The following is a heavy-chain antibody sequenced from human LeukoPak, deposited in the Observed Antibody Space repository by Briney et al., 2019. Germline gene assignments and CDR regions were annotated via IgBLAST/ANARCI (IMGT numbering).Heavy chain of an antibody. J-gene: IGHJ4*02. CDR1: GFTFSSYA. Sequence: PGGSLRLSCAASGFTFSSYAMSWVRQAPGKGLEWVSAISGSGAGTYYADSVKGRFTISTDYSKSTLYLQMNSLRAEDTAVYYCAKGYDYSNIFDFWGQGTLVTVSS. CDR2: ISGSGAGT. D-gene: IGHD4-11*01. CDR3: AKGYDYSNIFDF. V-gene: IGHV3-23*01.